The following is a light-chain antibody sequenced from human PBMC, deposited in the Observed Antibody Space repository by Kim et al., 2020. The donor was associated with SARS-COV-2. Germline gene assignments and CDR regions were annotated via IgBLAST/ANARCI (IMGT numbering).Light chain of an antibody. CDR1: LANTGRNL. CDR2: RNI. V-gene: IGLV1-47*01. Sequence: GLRFTTSVSRSLANTGRNLVYWYPPLPGKARKLLSYRNILRPSGVPDRFSGSKSGTAASLAISGLRSEDEADYYCAAWDDSLSGYVFGTGTKGTVL. CDR3: AAWDDSLSGYV. J-gene: IGLJ1*01.